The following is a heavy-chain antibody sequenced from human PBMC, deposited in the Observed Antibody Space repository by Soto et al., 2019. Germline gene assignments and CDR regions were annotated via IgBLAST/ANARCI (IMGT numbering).Heavy chain of an antibody. CDR1: GYSFTSYW. CDR3: ARQRHYDILTGFFDY. CDR2: IYPGDSYT. D-gene: IGHD3-9*01. V-gene: IGHV5-51*01. J-gene: IGHJ4*02. Sequence: SLNISCNGSGYSFTSYWIGWVRQMPGKGLEWMGIIYPGDSYTIYIPSLQVQVTISADKSISTAYLQWSSLKASDTSMYYCARQRHYDILTGFFDYWGQGTLDSVSS.